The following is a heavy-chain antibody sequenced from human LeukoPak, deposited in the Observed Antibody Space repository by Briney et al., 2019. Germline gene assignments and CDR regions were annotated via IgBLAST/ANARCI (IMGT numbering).Heavy chain of an antibody. CDR3: AKERKLLPFDC. CDR1: GFTFSSYS. V-gene: IGHV3-48*01. D-gene: IGHD4-23*01. CDR2: ISSSSSTI. J-gene: IGHJ4*02. Sequence: GGSLRLSCAASGFTFSSYSMNWVRQAPGKGLEWVSYISSSSSTIYYADSVKGRFTISRDNAKNSLYLQMNSLRPEDTAVYYCAKERKLLPFDCWGQGTPVTVSS.